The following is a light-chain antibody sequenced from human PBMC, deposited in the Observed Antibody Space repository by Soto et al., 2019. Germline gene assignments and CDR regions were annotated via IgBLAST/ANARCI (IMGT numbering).Light chain of an antibody. V-gene: IGLV1-51*02. CDR3: GTWDSSLSAHV. CDR1: SSNIGNNY. Sequence: QSVLMQPPSVSAAPGQKVTISCSGSSSNIGNNYVSWYQQLPGTAPKLLIYENNKRPSGIPDRFSGSKSGTSATLGITGLQTGDEADYYCGTWDSSLSAHVFGTGTSHRP. J-gene: IGLJ1*01. CDR2: ENN.